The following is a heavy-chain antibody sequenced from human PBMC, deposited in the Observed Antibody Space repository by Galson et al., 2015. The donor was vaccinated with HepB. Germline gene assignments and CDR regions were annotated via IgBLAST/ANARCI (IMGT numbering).Heavy chain of an antibody. CDR2: INAGNGNT. V-gene: IGHV1-3*01. Sequence: SVKVSCKASGYTFTSYAMHWVRQAPGQRLEWMGWINAGNGNTKYSQKFQGRVTITRDTSASTAYMELSSLRSEDTAVYYCAVITIFGAYNWFDPWGQGTLVTVSS. CDR1: GYTFTSYA. CDR3: AVITIFGAYNWFDP. J-gene: IGHJ5*02. D-gene: IGHD3-3*01.